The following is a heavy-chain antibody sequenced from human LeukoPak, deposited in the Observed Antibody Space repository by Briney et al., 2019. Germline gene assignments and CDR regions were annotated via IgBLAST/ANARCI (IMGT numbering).Heavy chain of an antibody. CDR1: GCTFTSYY. V-gene: IGHV1-46*01. CDR3: VPRGAGDSSFGMDV. Sequence: GASVKVSCKASGCTFTSYYMHWVRQAPGQGLEWMGSMDPRGGSTTYAQKFQGRVTMTRDTSTSTVYMELSSLRSDDTAVYYCVPRGAGDSSFGMDVWGQGTTVTVSS. CDR2: MDPRGGST. D-gene: IGHD6-6*01. J-gene: IGHJ6*02.